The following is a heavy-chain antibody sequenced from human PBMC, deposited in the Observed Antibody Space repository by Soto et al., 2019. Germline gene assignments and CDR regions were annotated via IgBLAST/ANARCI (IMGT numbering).Heavy chain of an antibody. D-gene: IGHD1-1*01. CDR2: ISYDGSNK. J-gene: IGHJ4*02. CDR3: ASPSDNWNVVY. CDR1: GFTFSSYG. Sequence: QVQLVESGGGVVQPGRSLRLSCAASGFTFSSYGMHWVRQAPGKGLEWVAVISYDGSNKYYADSVKGRFTISRDNSKNTLYLQMNSVRAEDTAVYYCASPSDNWNVVYWGQGTLVTVSS. V-gene: IGHV3-30*03.